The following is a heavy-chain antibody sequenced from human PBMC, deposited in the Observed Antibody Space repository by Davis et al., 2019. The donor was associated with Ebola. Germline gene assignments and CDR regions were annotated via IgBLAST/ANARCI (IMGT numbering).Heavy chain of an antibody. CDR1: GYTFTSYA. CDR2: INGGNGNT. Sequence: AASVQVSCKASGYTFTSYAMHWVRQAPGQRLEWLGWINGGNGNTKYSQKFQGRVTITRETSASTAYMELSSLRSEDTAVYYCARGSSKAYYYYGMDVWGQGTTVTVSS. D-gene: IGHD6-6*01. V-gene: IGHV1-3*01. CDR3: ARGSSKAYYYYGMDV. J-gene: IGHJ6*02.